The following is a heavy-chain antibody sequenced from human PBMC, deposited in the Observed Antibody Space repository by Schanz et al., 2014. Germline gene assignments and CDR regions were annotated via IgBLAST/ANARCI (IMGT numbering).Heavy chain of an antibody. CDR2: LSGSGGST. CDR3: ARGTDWNLHY. CDR1: GFTFSSYA. J-gene: IGHJ4*02. Sequence: EVPLLESGGGLVQPGGSLRLSCAASGFTFSSYAMSWVRQAPGKGLEWVSALSGSGGSTYYADSVKGRFTVSRDSGQNSLYLQMNSLRAGDTAVYYCARGTDWNLHYWGQGALVTVSS. D-gene: IGHD1-1*01. V-gene: IGHV3-23*01.